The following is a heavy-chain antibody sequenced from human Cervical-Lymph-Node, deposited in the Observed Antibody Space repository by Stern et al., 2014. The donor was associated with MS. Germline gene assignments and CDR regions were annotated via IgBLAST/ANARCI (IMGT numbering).Heavy chain of an antibody. V-gene: IGHV1-69*01. D-gene: IGHD6-19*01. J-gene: IGHJ6*02. CDR2: IIPIFGTA. CDR3: ARVMGGSSGWYHYYYGMDV. CDR1: GGTFSSYA. Sequence: VHLVESGAEVKKPGSSVKVSCKASGGTFSSYAISWVRQAPGQGLEWMGGIIPIFGTANYAQKFQGRVTITADESTSTAYMELSSLRSEDTAVYYCARVMGGSSGWYHYYYGMDVWGQGTTVTVSS.